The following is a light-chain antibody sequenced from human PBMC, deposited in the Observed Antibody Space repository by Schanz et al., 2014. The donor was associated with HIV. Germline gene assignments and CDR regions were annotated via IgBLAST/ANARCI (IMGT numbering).Light chain of an antibody. J-gene: IGLJ2*01. CDR1: ASNIGHNY. V-gene: IGLV1-51*01. Sequence: QSVLTQPPSVSAAPGQRVTITCSGSASNIGHNYVSWYQQLPGTAPKLLIYDNYKRPSEIPDRFSGSKTGTSATLDISGLQTGDEADYYCGTWDSGRGAVVFGGGTKLTVL. CDR2: DNY. CDR3: GTWDSGRGAVV.